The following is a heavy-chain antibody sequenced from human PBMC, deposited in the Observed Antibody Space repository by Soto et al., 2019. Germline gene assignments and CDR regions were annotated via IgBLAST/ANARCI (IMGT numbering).Heavy chain of an antibody. Sequence: PSETLSLTCTVSGGSISSSSYYWGWIRQPPGKGLECIGSIYYSGSTYYNPSLKSRVTISVDTSKNQFSLKLSSVTAADTAVYYCARQVRYFDWLLTSDDYGMDVWGQGTTVTVS. V-gene: IGHV4-39*01. D-gene: IGHD3-9*01. CDR3: ARQVRYFDWLLTSDDYGMDV. CDR2: IYYSGST. CDR1: GGSISSSSYY. J-gene: IGHJ6*02.